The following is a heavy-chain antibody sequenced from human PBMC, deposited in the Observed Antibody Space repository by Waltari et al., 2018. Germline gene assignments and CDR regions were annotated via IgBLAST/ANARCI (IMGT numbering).Heavy chain of an antibody. D-gene: IGHD3-3*02. CDR2: IRDDGSDK. J-gene: IGHJ4*02. V-gene: IGHV3-30*02. Sequence: QVQLVESGGGVVQPGGSLRLSCAASGFTFSGCGMHWVRQAPGKGLGWVTFIRDDGSDKNYADFVKGRFSISRDNSKNTVSLQMNSLRPEDTAVYYCVSEGVAIPVHMSIFDYWGQGTLVTVSS. CDR1: GFTFSGCG. CDR3: VSEGVAIPVHMSIFDY.